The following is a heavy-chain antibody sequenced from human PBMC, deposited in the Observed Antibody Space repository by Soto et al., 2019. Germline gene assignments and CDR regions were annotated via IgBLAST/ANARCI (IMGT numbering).Heavy chain of an antibody. D-gene: IGHD6-13*01. CDR1: GFTFRSYG. Sequence: QVQLVESGGGVVQPGRSLRLSCVASGFTFRSYGMHWVRQAPGKGLEWVAVVSYSGNDKKFADSVKGRFAISRDNSKDKLYLQMNSLRAEDTAIYYCAKGGDEAAGGYYCDYWGQGLLVTVSS. CDR3: AKGGDEAAGGYYCDY. CDR2: VSYSGNDK. V-gene: IGHV3-30*18. J-gene: IGHJ4*02.